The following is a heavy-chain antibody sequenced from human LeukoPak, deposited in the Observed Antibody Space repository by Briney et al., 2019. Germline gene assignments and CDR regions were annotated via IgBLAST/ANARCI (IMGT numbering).Heavy chain of an antibody. D-gene: IGHD3-22*01. CDR2: IIPILGIA. J-gene: IGHJ5*02. V-gene: IGHV1-69*04. CDR1: GGTFSSYA. CDR3: ARDRYLTYYYDSSGYYYSCWFDP. Sequence: SVKVSCKASGGTFSSYAISWVRQAPGQGLEWMGRIIPILGIANYAQKFQGRVTITADKSTSTAYMELSSLRSEDTAVYYCARDRYLTYYYDSSGYYYSCWFDPWGQGTLVTASS.